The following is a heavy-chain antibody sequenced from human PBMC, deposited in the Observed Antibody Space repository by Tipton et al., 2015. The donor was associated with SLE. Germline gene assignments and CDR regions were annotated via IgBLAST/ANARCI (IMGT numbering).Heavy chain of an antibody. CDR1: GFTFSSYA. CDR2: IYSDGSST. Sequence: SLRLSCAASGFTFSSYAMNWVRQAPGKGLEWVSGIYSDGSSTYYADSVRGRFTISRDNSKNTLYLQMHSLRAEDTAVYYCALQRGYSYGFDYWGQGTLVTFS. J-gene: IGHJ4*02. D-gene: IGHD5-18*01. V-gene: IGHV3-23*03. CDR3: ALQRGYSYGFDY.